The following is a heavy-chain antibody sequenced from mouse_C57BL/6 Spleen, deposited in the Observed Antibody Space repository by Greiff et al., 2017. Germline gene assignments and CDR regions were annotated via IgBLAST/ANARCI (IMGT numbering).Heavy chain of an antibody. V-gene: IGHV1-9*01. CDR3: ARRVIDTTGVFDY. D-gene: IGHD1-1*01. Sequence: QVQLQQSGAELMKPGASVKLSCKATGYTFTGYWIEWVKQRPGHGLEWIGEILPGSGGTNYDAKFKGKATFTADTSSNTAYMQLSSLTTEDSAIYYSARRVIDTTGVFDYWGQGTTLTVSS. CDR2: ILPGSGGT. CDR1: GYTFTGYW. J-gene: IGHJ2*01.